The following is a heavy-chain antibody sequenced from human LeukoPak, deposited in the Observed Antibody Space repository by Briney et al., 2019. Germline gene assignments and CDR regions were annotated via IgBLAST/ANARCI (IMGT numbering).Heavy chain of an antibody. CDR1: GFTFNTYV. CDR2: ITGGGXX. J-gene: IGHJ4*02. V-gene: IGHV3-23*01. Sequence: TGGSLRLSCVASGFTFNTYVMSWVRQAPGKGLXXXXXITGGGXXXXXXXXXXXXXVSRDNSRNTLSLQMDSLRVEDTAVYYCAKRNPVYTWNSDVLWGQGSLVTVSS. D-gene: IGHD1-1*01. CDR3: AKRNPVYTWNSDVL.